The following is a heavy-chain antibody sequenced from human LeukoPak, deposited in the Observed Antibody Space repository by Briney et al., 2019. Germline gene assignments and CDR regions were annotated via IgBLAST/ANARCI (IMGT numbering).Heavy chain of an antibody. D-gene: IGHD2-15*01. Sequence: PSETLSLTCTVSGGSISSYYWSWIRQPPGKGLEWIGYIYYSGSTNYNPSLKSRVTISVDTSKNQFSLKLSSVTAADTAVYYCARDGVEKWFDPWGQGTLVTVSS. CDR1: GGSISSYY. CDR2: IYYSGST. J-gene: IGHJ5*02. V-gene: IGHV4-59*01. CDR3: ARDGVEKWFDP.